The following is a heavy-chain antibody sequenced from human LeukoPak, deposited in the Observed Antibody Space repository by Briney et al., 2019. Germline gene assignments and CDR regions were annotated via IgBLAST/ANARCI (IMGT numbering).Heavy chain of an antibody. CDR2: IYYSGST. V-gene: IGHV4-31*03. CDR3: ARTDILTGYYRATMYYFDY. CDR1: GGSISSGGYY. D-gene: IGHD3-9*01. Sequence: PSETLSLTCTVSGGSISSGGYYWGWIRQHPGKGLEWIGYIYYSGSTYYNPSLKSRVTISVDTSKNQFSLKLSSVTAADTAVYYCARTDILTGYYRATMYYFDYWGQGTLVTVSS. J-gene: IGHJ4*02.